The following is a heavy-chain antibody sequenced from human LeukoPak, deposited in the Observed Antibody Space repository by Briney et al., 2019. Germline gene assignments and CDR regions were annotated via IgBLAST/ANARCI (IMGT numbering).Heavy chain of an antibody. Sequence: GGSLRLSCAASGFTFSSYSMNWVRQAPGKGLEWVSCINSSSSYIYYADLAKGRFTISRDNAKNSLYLQMNSLRAEDTAVYYCARASGYCSGGSCYEAFDIWGQGTMVTVSS. D-gene: IGHD2-15*01. CDR3: ARASGYCSGGSCYEAFDI. J-gene: IGHJ3*02. V-gene: IGHV3-21*01. CDR1: GFTFSSYS. CDR2: INSSSSYI.